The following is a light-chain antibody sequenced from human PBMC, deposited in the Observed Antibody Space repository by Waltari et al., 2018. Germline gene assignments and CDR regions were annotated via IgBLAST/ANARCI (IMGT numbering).Light chain of an antibody. Sequence: QSALTQPASVSGSPGQSITISCTGTSSVAGSSNLVSWYQQHPGKAPKPMIYELTKRPSGVWNRFSGTKSGNTGFLTRSGRQADEKADYYCCSCAGSSTFVVFDGGTKLAIV. CDR1: SSVAGSSNL. V-gene: IGLV2-23*02. J-gene: IGLJ2*01. CDR2: ELT. CDR3: CSCAGSSTFVV.